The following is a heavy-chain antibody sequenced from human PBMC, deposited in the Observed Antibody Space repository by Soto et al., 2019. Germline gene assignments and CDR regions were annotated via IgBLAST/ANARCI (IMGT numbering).Heavy chain of an antibody. J-gene: IGHJ4*02. Sequence: SETRSLTCAVYGGSFSCYYWSWSRQPPGKGLEWIGEINHSGSTNYNPSLKSRVTISVDTSKNQFSLKLSSVTAADTAVYYCARRKPHQDSSGYYPVGFDYWGQGTLVTVSS. D-gene: IGHD3-22*01. CDR1: GGSFSCYY. CDR3: ARRKPHQDSSGYYPVGFDY. CDR2: INHSGST. V-gene: IGHV4-34*01.